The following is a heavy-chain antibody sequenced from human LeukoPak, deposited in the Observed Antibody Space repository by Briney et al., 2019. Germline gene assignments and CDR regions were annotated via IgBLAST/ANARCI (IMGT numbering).Heavy chain of an antibody. D-gene: IGHD3-16*01. CDR3: ARLDYVWGSFYMDV. J-gene: IGHJ6*03. CDR2: IKQDGSEK. CDR1: GFTFSSYS. Sequence: GGSLRLSCAASGFTFSSYSMNWVRQAPGKGLEWVANIKQDGSEKYYVDSVKGRFTISRDNAKNSLYLQMNSLRAEDTAVYYCARLDYVWGSFYMDVWGKGTTVTVSS. V-gene: IGHV3-7*01.